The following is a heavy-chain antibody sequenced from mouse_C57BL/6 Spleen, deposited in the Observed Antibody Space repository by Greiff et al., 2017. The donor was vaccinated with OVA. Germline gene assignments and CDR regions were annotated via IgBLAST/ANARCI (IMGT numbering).Heavy chain of an antibody. CDR1: GFTFSSYA. CDR2: ISSGGDYI. J-gene: IGHJ4*01. Sequence: EVKLVESGEGLVKPGGSLKLSCAASGFTFSSYAMSWVRQTPEKRLEWVAYISSGGDYIYYADTVKGRFTISRDNARNTLYLQMSSLKSEDTAMYYCTREGGGDYYAMDYWGQGTSVTVSS. CDR3: TREGGGDYYAMDY. V-gene: IGHV5-9-1*02.